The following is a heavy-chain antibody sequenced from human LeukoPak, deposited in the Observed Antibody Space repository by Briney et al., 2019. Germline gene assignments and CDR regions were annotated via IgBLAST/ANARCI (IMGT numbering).Heavy chain of an antibody. Sequence: GGSLRLSCTVSGFTVSSNSMSWVRQAPGKGLGWVSFIFSSTHYSDPVKGRFTISRDNSKNTLYLQMNSLRAEDTAVYYCARRAGAYSHPYDYWGQGTLVTVSS. J-gene: IGHJ4*02. CDR2: IFSST. V-gene: IGHV3-53*01. D-gene: IGHD4/OR15-4a*01. CDR1: GFTVSSNS. CDR3: ARRAGAYSHPYDY.